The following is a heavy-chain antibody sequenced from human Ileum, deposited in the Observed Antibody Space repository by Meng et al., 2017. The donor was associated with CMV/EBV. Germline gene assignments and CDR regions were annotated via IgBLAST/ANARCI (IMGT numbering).Heavy chain of an antibody. CDR2: IYSGGST. V-gene: IGHV3-53*01. CDR3: ARSRPLQTGYYFDY. CDR1: GFTVSSNY. Sequence: GESLRLSCAASGFTVSSNYMSWVRQAPGKGLEWVSVIYSGGSTYYADSVKGRFTISRDNSKNTLYLQMNSLRAEDTAVYYCARSRPLQTGYYFDYWGQGTLVTVSS. J-gene: IGHJ4*02. D-gene: IGHD7-27*01.